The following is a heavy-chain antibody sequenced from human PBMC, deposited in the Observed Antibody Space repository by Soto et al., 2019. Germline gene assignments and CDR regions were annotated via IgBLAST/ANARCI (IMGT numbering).Heavy chain of an antibody. CDR2: IYYSGST. D-gene: IGHD2-15*01. V-gene: IGHV4-59*01. CDR3: AREGRSYHAPFDY. Sequence: SETLSLTCTVSGGSISSYYWSWIRQPPGKGLEWIGYIYYSGSTNYNPSLKSRVTISVDTSKNQFSLKLSSVTAADTAVYYCAREGRSYHAPFDYWGQGTLVTVSS. CDR1: GGSISSYY. J-gene: IGHJ4*02.